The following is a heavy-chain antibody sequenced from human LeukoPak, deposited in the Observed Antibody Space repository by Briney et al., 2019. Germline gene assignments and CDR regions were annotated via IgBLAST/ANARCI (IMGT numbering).Heavy chain of an antibody. CDR1: GFTFSIYW. D-gene: IGHD3-16*01. J-gene: IGHJ6*03. V-gene: IGHV3-7*03. CDR3: AKGGGGRLIYYYYMDV. CDR2: IKQDGSEK. Sequence: PGGSLRLSCAASGFTFSIYWMSWVRQAPGKGLEWVANIKQDGSEKYYVDSVKGRFTISRDNAKNSLYLQMNSLRAEDMALYYCAKGGGGRLIYYYYMDVWGKGTTVTVSS.